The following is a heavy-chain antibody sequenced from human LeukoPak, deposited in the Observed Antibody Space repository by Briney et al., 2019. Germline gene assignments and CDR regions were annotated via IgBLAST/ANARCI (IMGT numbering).Heavy chain of an antibody. J-gene: IGHJ5*02. D-gene: IGHD5-12*01. CDR3: ARDLGYSGFGWAP. Sequence: PSETLSLTCTVSGGSISSGGYYWSWIRQHPGKGLEWIGYIYYSGSTYYNPSLKSRVTISVDTSKNQLSLNLTSVTAADAAVYYCARDLGYSGFGWAPRGQGTLVTISS. CDR1: GGSISSGGYY. V-gene: IGHV4-31*03. CDR2: IYYSGST.